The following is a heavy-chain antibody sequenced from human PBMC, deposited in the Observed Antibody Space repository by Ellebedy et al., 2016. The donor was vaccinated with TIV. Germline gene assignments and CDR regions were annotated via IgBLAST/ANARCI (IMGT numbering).Heavy chain of an antibody. Sequence: GESLKISCAASGFSFRSYWMSWVRQAPGKGLEWVANIYHGGSQQYYVDSVKGRFTISRDNAKNLLYLQMDSLKAEDTAVYYCARRGSYGDYAVQINSWFDPWGQGTLVTVSS. J-gene: IGHJ5*02. D-gene: IGHD4-17*01. CDR3: ARRGSYGDYAVQINSWFDP. V-gene: IGHV3-7*01. CDR1: GFSFRSYW. CDR2: IYHGGSQQ.